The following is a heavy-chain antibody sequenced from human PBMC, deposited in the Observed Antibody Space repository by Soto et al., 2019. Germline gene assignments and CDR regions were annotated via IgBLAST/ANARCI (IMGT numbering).Heavy chain of an antibody. V-gene: IGHV4-34*01. Sequence: SETLSLTCAVYGGSFSGYYWSWIRQPPGKGLEWIGEINHSGSTNYNPSLKSRVTISVDTSKNQFSLKLSSVTAADTAVYYCARDLPVIVGATGPHNFDYWGQGTLVTVSS. J-gene: IGHJ4*02. CDR3: ARDLPVIVGATGPHNFDY. D-gene: IGHD1-26*01. CDR1: GGSFSGYY. CDR2: INHSGST.